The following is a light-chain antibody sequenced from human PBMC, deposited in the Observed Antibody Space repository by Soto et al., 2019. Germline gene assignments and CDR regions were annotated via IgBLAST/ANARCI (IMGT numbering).Light chain of an antibody. CDR1: QSVDIN. CDR2: GAS. Sequence: ETVLTQSPGTLSVSPGDRVTLSRMASQSVDINLAWYQQRAGQAPRLLVYGASTKATDMPGRFSGRGSGTEFTHTINNLQSEDFAVYYCQQYRNWPRTFGQGTKVDI. J-gene: IGKJ1*01. V-gene: IGKV3-15*01. CDR3: QQYRNWPRT.